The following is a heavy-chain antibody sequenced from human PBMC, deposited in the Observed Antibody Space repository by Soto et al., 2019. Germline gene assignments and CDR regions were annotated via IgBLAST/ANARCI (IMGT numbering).Heavy chain of an antibody. CDR2: IIPIFGTA. CDR3: VREQQWLLPVPLNFDY. Sequence: PSVKVSCKASGGTFSSYAISWVRQAPGQGLEWMGGIIPIFGTANYAQKFQGGVTITADKSTTTAYMELSSLTAEDTAVYYCVREQQWLLPVPLNFDYWGQGTVVTVSS. V-gene: IGHV1-69*06. J-gene: IGHJ4*02. D-gene: IGHD6-19*01. CDR1: GGTFSSYA.